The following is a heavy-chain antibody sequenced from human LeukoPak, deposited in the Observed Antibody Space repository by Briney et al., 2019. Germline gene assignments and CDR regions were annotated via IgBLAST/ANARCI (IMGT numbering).Heavy chain of an antibody. CDR1: GYTFTGYY. CDR2: ISAYNGNT. CDR3: ARDRKLELRVATIFDY. Sequence: ASVKVSCKASGYTFTGYYMHWVRQAPGQGLEWMGWISAYNGNTNYAQKLQGRVTMTTDTSTSTAYMELRSLRSDDTAVYYCARDRKLELRVATIFDYWGQGTLVTVSS. J-gene: IGHJ4*02. D-gene: IGHD5-12*01. V-gene: IGHV1-18*04.